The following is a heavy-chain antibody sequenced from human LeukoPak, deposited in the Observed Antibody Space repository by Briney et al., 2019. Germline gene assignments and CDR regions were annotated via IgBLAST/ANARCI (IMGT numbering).Heavy chain of an antibody. CDR2: ISSSSSTI. V-gene: IGHV3-48*04. J-gene: IGHJ4*02. CDR3: ARENGYDSRGYYYGGLY. Sequence: GGSLRLSCAASGFTFSSYSMNWVRQAPGKGLEWVSYISSSSSTIYYADSVKGRFTISRDNAKNSLYLQMNSLRAEDTAEYYCARENGYDSRGYYYGGLYWGQGTLVTVSS. D-gene: IGHD3-22*01. CDR1: GFTFSSYS.